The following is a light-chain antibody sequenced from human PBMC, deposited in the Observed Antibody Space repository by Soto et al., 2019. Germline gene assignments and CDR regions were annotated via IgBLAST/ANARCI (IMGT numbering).Light chain of an antibody. Sequence: SVLTQPPSASGTPGQRVIISCSGSSSHIGSNTVNWYQQLPGTAPKLLIYSNNQRPSGVPDRFSGSKSGTSASLAISGLQSEDEADYYCAAWDDSLNGRSVFGTGTKVTVL. J-gene: IGLJ1*01. V-gene: IGLV1-44*01. CDR2: SNN. CDR3: AAWDDSLNGRSV. CDR1: SSHIGSNT.